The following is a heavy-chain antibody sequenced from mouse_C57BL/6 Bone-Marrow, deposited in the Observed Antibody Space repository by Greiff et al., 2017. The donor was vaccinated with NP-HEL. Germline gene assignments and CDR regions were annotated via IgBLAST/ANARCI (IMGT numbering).Heavy chain of an antibody. Sequence: QVQLQQSGPGLVQPSQSLSITCTVSGFSLTSYGVHWVRQSPGKGLEWLGVIWSGGSTDYNAAFISRLSISKDNSKSQVFLKMNSLQADDTAIYYCARPYDGYSLFAYWGQGTLVTVSA. CDR1: GFSLTSYG. V-gene: IGHV2-2*01. D-gene: IGHD2-3*01. CDR2: IWSGGST. J-gene: IGHJ3*01. CDR3: ARPYDGYSLFAY.